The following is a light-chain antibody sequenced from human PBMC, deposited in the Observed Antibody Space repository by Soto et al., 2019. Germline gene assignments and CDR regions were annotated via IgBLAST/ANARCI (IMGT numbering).Light chain of an antibody. CDR3: ATWDGSLPGEV. CDR1: TSDVGAYNY. CDR2: DNN. J-gene: IGLJ2*01. V-gene: IGLV1-51*01. Sequence: QSALTQPASVSGSPGQSITISCTGSTSDVGAYNYVSWYQQLPGTAPKLLIYDNNKRPSGIPDRFSGSKSGTSGTLDITGLQTGDEADYYCATWDGSLPGEVFGGGTKLTVL.